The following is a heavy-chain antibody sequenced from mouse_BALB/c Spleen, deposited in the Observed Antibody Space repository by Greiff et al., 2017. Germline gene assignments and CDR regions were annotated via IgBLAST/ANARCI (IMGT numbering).Heavy chain of an antibody. CDR3: AREGYPSWFAY. D-gene: IGHD2-2*01. Sequence: QVQLQQSGAELAKPGASVKMSCKASGYTFTSYWMHWVKQRPGQGLEWIGYINPSTGYTEYNQKFKDKATLTADKSSSTAYMQLSSLTSEDSAVYYCAREGYPSWFAYWGQGTLVTVSA. CDR1: GYTFTSYW. CDR2: INPSTGYT. J-gene: IGHJ3*01. V-gene: IGHV1-7*01.